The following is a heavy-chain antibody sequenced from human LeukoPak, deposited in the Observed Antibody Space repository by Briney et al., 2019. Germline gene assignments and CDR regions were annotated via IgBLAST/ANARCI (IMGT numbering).Heavy chain of an antibody. CDR2: ISGSGGST. D-gene: IGHD2-21*01. J-gene: IGHJ5*02. Sequence: ESGGSLRLSCAASGFTFSSYAMSWVRQAPGKGLEWVSAISGSGGSTYYADSGKGRFTISRDNSKNTLYLQMNSLRAEDTAVYYCATRLVVVIANNWFDPWGQGTLVTVSS. CDR3: ATRLVVVIANNWFDP. V-gene: IGHV3-23*01. CDR1: GFTFSSYA.